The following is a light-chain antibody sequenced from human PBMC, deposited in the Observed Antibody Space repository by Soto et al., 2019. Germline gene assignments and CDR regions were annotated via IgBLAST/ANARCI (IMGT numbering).Light chain of an antibody. CDR1: QSIKSW. CDR2: KAS. Sequence: DIQLTQSPSTLSASVGDRVTITCRASQSIKSWLAWYQQKPGEAPKLLIYKASTLGSGVPSRFSGSASGTEFTLNINNLQPDDFAMYYCQQYSTYSWLSFGGGTKVDI. V-gene: IGKV1-5*03. CDR3: QQYSTYSWLS. J-gene: IGKJ4*01.